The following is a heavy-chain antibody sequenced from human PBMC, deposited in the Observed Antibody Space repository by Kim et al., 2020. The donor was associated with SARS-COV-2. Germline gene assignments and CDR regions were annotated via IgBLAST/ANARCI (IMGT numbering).Heavy chain of an antibody. CDR2: IWYDGSHP. CDR3: AAEGKHESGERGWFGP. Sequence: GGSLRLSCGASGFSFREYAMHWVRQAPGKGLEWVALIWYDGSHPQYTDSVKGRFTISRDNFENTLYLEMNSLRVDDTAVYYCAAEGKHESGERGWFGPWGQGTRVTVSS. J-gene: IGHJ5*02. CDR1: GFSFREYA. V-gene: IGHV3-30*12. D-gene: IGHD3-16*01.